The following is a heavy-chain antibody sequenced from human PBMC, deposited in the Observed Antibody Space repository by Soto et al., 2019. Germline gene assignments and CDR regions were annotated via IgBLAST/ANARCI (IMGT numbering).Heavy chain of an antibody. Sequence: GESLKLSCAASGFSISDFGMSWVRQAPGKGLEWVAVISYDGSNKYYADSVKGRFTISRDNSKNTLYLQMNSLRAEDTAVYYCARGATVTSWFDPWGQGTLVTVSS. CDR2: ISYDGSNK. J-gene: IGHJ5*02. D-gene: IGHD4-4*01. CDR3: ARGATVTSWFDP. CDR1: GFSISDFG. V-gene: IGHV3-30*19.